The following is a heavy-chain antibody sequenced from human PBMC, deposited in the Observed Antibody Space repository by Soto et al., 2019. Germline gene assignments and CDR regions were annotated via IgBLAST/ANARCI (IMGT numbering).Heavy chain of an antibody. V-gene: IGHV3-15*07. CDR3: TTGPVRAYYDILTGLYFDY. CDR1: GFTFSNAW. D-gene: IGHD3-9*01. CDR2: IKSKTDGGTT. Sequence: GGSLRLSCAASGFTFSNAWMNWVRQAPGKGLEWVGRIKSKTDGGTTDYAAPVKGRFTISRDDSKNTLYLQMNSLKTEDTAVYYCTTGPVRAYYDILTGLYFDYWGQGTLVTVSS. J-gene: IGHJ4*02.